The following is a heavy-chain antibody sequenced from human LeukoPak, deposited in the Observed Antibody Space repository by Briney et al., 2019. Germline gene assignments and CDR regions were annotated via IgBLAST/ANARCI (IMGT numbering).Heavy chain of an antibody. J-gene: IGHJ4*02. D-gene: IGHD3-9*01. CDR1: GGSFSGYY. CDR3: ARGGYNIDWMKDAPDN. CDR2: INHLGST. V-gene: IGHV4-34*01. Sequence: SETLSPTCGVYGGSFSGYYYNWIRQSPGKGLEWIAEINHLGSTNYNPSLKSRVAISIDTSKSQFSLRLSSVTAADTAVYYCARGGYNIDWMKDAPDNWGQGTLVTVSS.